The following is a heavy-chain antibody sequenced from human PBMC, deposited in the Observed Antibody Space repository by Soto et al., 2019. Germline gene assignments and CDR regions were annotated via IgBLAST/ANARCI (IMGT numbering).Heavy chain of an antibody. CDR1: GGSISSSNW. Sequence: PSETLSLTCAVSGGSISSSNWWSWVRQPPGKGLEWIGEIYHSGSTNYNPSLKSRVTISVDKSKNQFSLKLSSVTAADTAVYYCARDKIVVVDYYYYGMDVWGQGTTVTVSS. D-gene: IGHD2-21*01. CDR3: ARDKIVVVDYYYYGMDV. CDR2: IYHSGST. J-gene: IGHJ6*02. V-gene: IGHV4-4*02.